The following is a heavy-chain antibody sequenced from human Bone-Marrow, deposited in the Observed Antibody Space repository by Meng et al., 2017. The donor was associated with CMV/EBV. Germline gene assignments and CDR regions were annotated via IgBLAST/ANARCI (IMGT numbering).Heavy chain of an antibody. D-gene: IGHD3-3*01. CDR2: MNPNSGNT. V-gene: IGHV1-8*01. J-gene: IGHJ6*02. Sequence: ASVKVSCKASGYTFTSYDINWVRQATGQGLEWMGWMNPNSGNTGYAQKFQGRVTMTRNTSISTAYMELRSLRSDDTAVYYCAREKEGITIFGVVIATYGMDVWGQGTTVTVSS. CDR3: AREKEGITIFGVVIATYGMDV. CDR1: GYTFTSYD.